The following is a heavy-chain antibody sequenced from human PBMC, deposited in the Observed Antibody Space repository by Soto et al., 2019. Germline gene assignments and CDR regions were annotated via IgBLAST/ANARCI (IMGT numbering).Heavy chain of an antibody. CDR3: ARSYIQSRPLDY. D-gene: IGHD3-16*01. Sequence: GASVKVSCKASGYSVTAHYMHWLRPTPAQAIERMVIINPGPHSTRYSHSFQGRVAMTSDTSTSTVYLELSSLRSEDTALYYCARSYIQSRPLDYWC. V-gene: IGHV1-46*01. CDR2: INPGPHST. J-gene: IGHJ4*01. CDR1: GYSVTAHY.